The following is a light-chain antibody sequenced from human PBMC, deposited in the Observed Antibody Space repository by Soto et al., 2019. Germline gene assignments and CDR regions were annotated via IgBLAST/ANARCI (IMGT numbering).Light chain of an antibody. CDR1: YSDVGAYTY. Sequence: QSALTQPASVSGSPGQSITISCTGTYSDVGAYTYVSWYQHHPGKAPKLMVSGVSNRPSGVSDRFSGSKSGNTASLTISGLQADDEADYYFSSYTTSSTDVFGTGTKLTVL. V-gene: IGLV2-14*03. J-gene: IGLJ1*01. CDR2: GVS. CDR3: SSYTTSSTDV.